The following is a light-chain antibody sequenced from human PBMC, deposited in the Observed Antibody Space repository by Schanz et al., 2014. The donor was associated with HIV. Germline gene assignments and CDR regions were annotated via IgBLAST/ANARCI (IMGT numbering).Light chain of an antibody. CDR1: QSVSSN. CDR2: GAS. CDR3: QQHGGSPET. V-gene: IGKV3-20*01. J-gene: IGKJ1*01. Sequence: EIVLTQSPATLSVSPGERATLSCRASQSVSSNLAWYQQKPGQAPRLLIFGASTRATGIPASFSGSGSGTDFILTISRLEPEDFAVYYCQQHGGSPETFGQGTKVEIK.